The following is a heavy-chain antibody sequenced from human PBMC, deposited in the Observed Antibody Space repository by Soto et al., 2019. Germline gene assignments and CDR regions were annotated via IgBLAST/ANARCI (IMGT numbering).Heavy chain of an antibody. V-gene: IGHV4-59*01. CDR3: ARGIRGYCGFYGMDV. J-gene: IGHJ6*02. CDR1: GGSISSYY. CDR2: IDYSGST. Sequence: QVQLQESGPGLVKPSETLSLTCTVSGGSISSYYWCWIRQPPGKGLEWIGYIDYSGSTNYNPSLTSRGTISVDTSKNQFSLKLSSVTAADTAVYYCARGIRGYCGFYGMDVWGQGTTVTVSS. D-gene: IGHD5-12*01.